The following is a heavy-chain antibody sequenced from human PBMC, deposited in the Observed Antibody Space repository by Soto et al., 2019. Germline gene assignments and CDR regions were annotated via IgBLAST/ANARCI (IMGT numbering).Heavy chain of an antibody. CDR2: IVAGNGNT. V-gene: IGHV1-3*01. J-gene: IGHJ4*02. D-gene: IGHD3-10*01. CDR1: GYTITSYT. CDR3: ARDYGSGTYYIFGY. Sequence: QVQLVQSGAEVKKPGASVKVSCKASGYTITSYTIHWVRQAPGQSLEWMGWIVAGNGNTKYSQKFQGRVTITRDTSASTAYMELSSLRSEDTAVYYCARDYGSGTYYIFGYWGQGTLVTVSS.